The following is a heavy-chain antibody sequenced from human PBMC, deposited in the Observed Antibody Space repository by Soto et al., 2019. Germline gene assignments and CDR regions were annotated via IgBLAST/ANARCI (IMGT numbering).Heavy chain of an antibody. V-gene: IGHV4-31*03. D-gene: IGHD6-13*01. CDR1: GGSISSGGYY. J-gene: IGHJ4*02. CDR2: IYYSGST. CDR3: ASQQLEYSLLDY. Sequence: PSETLSLTCTVSGGSISSGGYYWSWIRQHPGKGLEWTGYIYYSGSTYHKQSLKSRVTISVDTSKNQFSLKLSSVTAADTAVYYFASQQLEYSLLDYWGQGPLVTASS.